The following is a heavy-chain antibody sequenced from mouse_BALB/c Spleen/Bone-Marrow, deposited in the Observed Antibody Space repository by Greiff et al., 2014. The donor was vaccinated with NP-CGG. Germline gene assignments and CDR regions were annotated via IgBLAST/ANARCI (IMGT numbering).Heavy chain of an antibody. Sequence: QVQLQQSGAELMKPGASVKISCKATGYTFSSYWIEWVKQRPGHGLEWIGEILPGSGSTDYNEKFKGKATFTADTSSNTAYMQLSSRTSEDSAVDYCARELGLRLAYWGQGTLVTVSA. V-gene: IGHV1-9*01. CDR2: ILPGSGST. D-gene: IGHD3-1*01. J-gene: IGHJ3*01. CDR3: ARELGLRLAY. CDR1: GYTFSSYW.